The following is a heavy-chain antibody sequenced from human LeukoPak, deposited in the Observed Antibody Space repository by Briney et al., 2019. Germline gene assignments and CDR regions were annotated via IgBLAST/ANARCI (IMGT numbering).Heavy chain of an antibody. D-gene: IGHD4-11*01. J-gene: IGHJ4*02. Sequence: SETLSLTCTVSGGSISSYYWSWVRQPPGKALEWIGYIYYSGSTNYNPSLKSRVTISVDTSKNQFSLKLSSVTAADTAVYYCARVRGNYFPDYWGQGTLVTVSS. CDR1: GGSISSYY. V-gene: IGHV4-59*01. CDR3: ARVRGNYFPDY. CDR2: IYYSGST.